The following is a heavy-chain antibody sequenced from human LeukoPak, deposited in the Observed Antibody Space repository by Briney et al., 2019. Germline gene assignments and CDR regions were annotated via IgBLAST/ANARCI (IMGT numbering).Heavy chain of an antibody. V-gene: IGHV3-30-3*01. Sequence: GGSLRLSCAASGFTFSSYAMHWVRQAPGKGLEWVAVISYDGSNKYYADSVKGRFTISRDNSKNTLYLQMNSLRAEDTAVYYCAREGHSSSWYYYYGMDVWGQGTTVTVSS. CDR1: GFTFSSYA. CDR3: AREGHSSSWYYYYGMDV. D-gene: IGHD6-13*01. CDR2: ISYDGSNK. J-gene: IGHJ6*02.